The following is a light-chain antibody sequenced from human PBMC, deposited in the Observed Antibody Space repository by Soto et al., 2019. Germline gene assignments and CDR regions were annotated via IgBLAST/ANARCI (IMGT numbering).Light chain of an antibody. CDR1: QSISGIY. CDR3: QQSSSSPIT. CDR2: AAS. V-gene: IGKV3-20*01. J-gene: IGKJ5*01. Sequence: DIVMTQSPGTLSLFPGERATLSCRASQSISGIYLAWYQQKPGQPPRLLMYAASSRASGIPDRFSGSGSGTDFTLTISRLEPEDFAVYYCQQSSSSPITFGQGTRLEIK.